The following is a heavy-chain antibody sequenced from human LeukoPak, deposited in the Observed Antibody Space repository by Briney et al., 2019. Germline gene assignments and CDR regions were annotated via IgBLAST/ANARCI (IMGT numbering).Heavy chain of an antibody. CDR2: IRYDGSNK. Sequence: GGSLRLSCAASGFTFSSYGMHWVRQAPGTGLEWVTFIRYDGSNKYYADSVKGRFTISRDNSKNTLYLQMNSLRAEDTAVYYCAKDRGSYLAAPPNYWGQGTLVTVSS. D-gene: IGHD1-26*01. V-gene: IGHV3-30*02. CDR1: GFTFSSYG. CDR3: AKDRGSYLAAPPNY. J-gene: IGHJ4*02.